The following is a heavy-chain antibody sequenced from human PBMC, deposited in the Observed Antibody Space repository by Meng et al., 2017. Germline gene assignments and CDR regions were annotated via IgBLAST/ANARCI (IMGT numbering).Heavy chain of an antibody. J-gene: IGHJ4*02. D-gene: IGHD3-22*01. CDR2: IYYSGST. CDR3: ARDGPYYDSSGYYSRVRYFDY. V-gene: IGHV4-39*07. CDR1: GGSFSSYY. Sequence: SETLSLTCAVYGGSFSSYYWGWIRQPPGKGLEWIGSIYYSGSTYYNPSLKSRVTISVDTSKNQFSVKLSSVTAADTAVYYCARDGPYYDSSGYYSRVRYFDYWGQGTLVTVSS.